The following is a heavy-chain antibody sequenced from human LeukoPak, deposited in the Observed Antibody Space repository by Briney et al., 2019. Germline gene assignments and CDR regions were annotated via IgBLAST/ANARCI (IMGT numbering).Heavy chain of an antibody. V-gene: IGHV4-59*08. CDR3: ARLRDGYNIDDAFDI. CDR1: GGSISSYY. D-gene: IGHD5-24*01. J-gene: IGHJ3*02. CDR2: IYYSGST. Sequence: SETLSLTCTVSGGSISSYYWSWIRQPPGKGLEWIGYIYYSGSTNYNPSLKSRVTISVDTSKNQFSLKLSSVTAADTAVYYCARLRDGYNIDDAFDIWGQGTMVTVSS.